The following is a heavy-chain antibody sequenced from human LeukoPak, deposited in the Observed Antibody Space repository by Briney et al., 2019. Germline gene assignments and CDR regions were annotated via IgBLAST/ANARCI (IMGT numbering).Heavy chain of an antibody. CDR2: IHYTGTT. D-gene: IGHD2-15*01. Sequence: SETLSLTCTVSGGSISNYYWSWIRRSPGRGLEWVGYIHYTGTTNYSPSFKGRITISVDTSKNQFSLKLNSVTAADTAIYYCAPDRRYRSGDKYYLHYFDSWGQGTLVTVSS. CDR3: APDRRYRSGDKYYLHYFDS. J-gene: IGHJ4*02. CDR1: GGSISNYY. V-gene: IGHV4-59*01.